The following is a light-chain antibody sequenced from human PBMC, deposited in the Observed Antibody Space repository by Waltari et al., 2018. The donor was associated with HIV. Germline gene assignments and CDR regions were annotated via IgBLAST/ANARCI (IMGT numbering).Light chain of an antibody. J-gene: IGLJ2*01. Sequence: QSVLTQPPSVSGAPGQRVTISCTGGSSNIGADYDVHWYQQIPGTAPKLLITGNKNRPSGFPDRFSASKSGTSASLAITGLQAEDEADYFCQSYDRSLSASVVFGGGTKLTVL. CDR1: SSNIGADYD. V-gene: IGLV1-40*01. CDR2: GNK. CDR3: QSYDRSLSASVV.